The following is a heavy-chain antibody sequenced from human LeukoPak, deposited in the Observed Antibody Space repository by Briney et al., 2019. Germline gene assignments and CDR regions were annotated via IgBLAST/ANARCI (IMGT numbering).Heavy chain of an antibody. D-gene: IGHD2-15*01. CDR2: IYYSGST. CDR1: GGSISSYY. CDR3: ARVVAKDWFDP. V-gene: IGHV4-59*01. J-gene: IGHJ5*02. Sequence: PSETLSLTCTVSGGSISSYYWSWIRQPPGKGLEWIGYIYYSGSTNYNPSLKSRVTISVDMSKNHFSLKLSSVTAADTAVYYCARVVAKDWFDPRGQGSLVTVSS.